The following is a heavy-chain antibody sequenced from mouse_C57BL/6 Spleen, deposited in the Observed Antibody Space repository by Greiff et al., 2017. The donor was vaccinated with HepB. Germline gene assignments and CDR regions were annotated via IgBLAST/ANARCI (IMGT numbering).Heavy chain of an antibody. Sequence: QVQLQQPGAELARPGASVKLSCKASGYTFTSYGISWVKQRTGQGLEWIGEIYPRSGNTYYNEKFKGKATLTADKSSSTAYMDLRSLTSEDSAVYFCAKGYYGSSPHYFDYWGQGTTLTVSS. V-gene: IGHV1-81*01. J-gene: IGHJ2*01. CDR3: AKGYYGSSPHYFDY. CDR1: GYTFTSYG. CDR2: IYPRSGNT. D-gene: IGHD1-1*01.